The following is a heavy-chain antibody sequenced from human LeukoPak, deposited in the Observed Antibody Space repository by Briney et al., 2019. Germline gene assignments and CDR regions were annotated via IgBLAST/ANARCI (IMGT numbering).Heavy chain of an antibody. Sequence: GASVKVSCKASGYTFTSYDINWVRQATGQGLEWMGWISAYNGNTNYAQKLQGRVTMATDTSTSTAYMELRSLRSDDTAVYYCARVRRDGYKTGKNYFDYWGQGTLVTVSS. V-gene: IGHV1-18*01. CDR2: ISAYNGNT. CDR1: GYTFTSYD. D-gene: IGHD5-24*01. J-gene: IGHJ4*02. CDR3: ARVRRDGYKTGKNYFDY.